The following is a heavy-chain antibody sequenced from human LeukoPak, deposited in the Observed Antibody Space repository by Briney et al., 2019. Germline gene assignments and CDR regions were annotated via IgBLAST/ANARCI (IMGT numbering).Heavy chain of an antibody. CDR1: GFTFSSYS. J-gene: IGHJ5*02. CDR3: ARVWFDTLNWFDP. D-gene: IGHD3-10*01. Sequence: PGGSLRLSCAASGFTFSSYSMNWVRQAPGKGLEWVSSISSSSSYIYYADSVKGRFTISRDNAKNSLYLQMNSLRAEDTAVYYCARVWFDTLNWFDPWGQGTLVTVSS. V-gene: IGHV3-21*01. CDR2: ISSSSSYI.